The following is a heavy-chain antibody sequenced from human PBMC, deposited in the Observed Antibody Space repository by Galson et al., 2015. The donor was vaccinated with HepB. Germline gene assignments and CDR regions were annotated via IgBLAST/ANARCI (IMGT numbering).Heavy chain of an antibody. CDR2: ISSSSTYT. Sequence: SLRLSCAASGFTFSDYYMSWIRQAPGKGLEWVSYISSSSTYTKYADSVKGRFTISRDNAKNSLHLQMNSLRAEDTAVYYCARSRDDYNVLGFWGQGTLVTVSS. CDR3: ARSRDDYNVLGF. D-gene: IGHD5-24*01. CDR1: GFTFSDYY. J-gene: IGHJ4*02. V-gene: IGHV3-11*06.